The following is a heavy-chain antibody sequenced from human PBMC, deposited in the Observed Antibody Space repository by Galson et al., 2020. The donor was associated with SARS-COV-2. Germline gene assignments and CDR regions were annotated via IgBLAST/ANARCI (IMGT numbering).Heavy chain of an antibody. D-gene: IGHD6-13*01. CDR2: ISGSGDTT. V-gene: IGHV3-23*01. CDR1: GFTFSSYA. Sequence: GESLTISCAASGFTFSSYAMNWVRQAPGEGLEWVSAISGSGDTTHYAGSVKGRFTISRDNSKNTLYMQMNSVRAEDTAVYYCAKRLYSSSQSETRGMDVWGQGATVTVSS. CDR3: AKRLYSSSQSETRGMDV. J-gene: IGHJ6*02.